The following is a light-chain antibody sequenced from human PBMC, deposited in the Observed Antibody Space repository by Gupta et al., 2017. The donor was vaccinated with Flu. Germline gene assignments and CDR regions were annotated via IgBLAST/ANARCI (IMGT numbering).Light chain of an antibody. CDR2: LNSDGSH. J-gene: IGLJ2*01. CDR3: QTWGTGMV. Sequence: QLVLPQSPSASASLGASVKLTCTLSSGHSSYAIAWHQQQPEKGPRYLMKLNSDGSHSKGDGIPDRFSGSSSGAGRYLTISSLQSEDEADYYCQTWGTGMVFGGGTKLTVL. CDR1: SGHSSYA. V-gene: IGLV4-69*01.